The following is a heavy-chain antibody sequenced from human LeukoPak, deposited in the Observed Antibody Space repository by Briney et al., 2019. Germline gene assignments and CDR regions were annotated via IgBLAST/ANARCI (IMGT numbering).Heavy chain of an antibody. CDR2: IIPIFGTA. CDR1: GGTFSSYA. CDR3: ATDPLIRYFDWLQQGWFDP. Sequence: AASVKVSCKASGGTFSSYAISWVRQAPGQGLEWMGGIIPIFGTANYAQKFQGRVTITADKSTSTAYMELSSLISEDTAVYYCATDPLIRYFDWLQQGWFDPWGQGTLVTVSS. D-gene: IGHD3-9*01. V-gene: IGHV1-69*06. J-gene: IGHJ5*02.